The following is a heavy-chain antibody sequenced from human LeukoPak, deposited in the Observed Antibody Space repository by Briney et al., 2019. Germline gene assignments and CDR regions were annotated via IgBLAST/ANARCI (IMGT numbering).Heavy chain of an antibody. CDR1: GGSISSSSYF. Sequence: SSETLSLTCSVSGGSISSSSYFWGWIRQPPGKGLEWIGNIYYSGSTYYNPSLKSRVTISLDTSKNQFSLRLSAVTAADTAAYYCASVRRGFGESSKYYSYYYMDVWGNGTTVTISS. V-gene: IGHV4-39*01. J-gene: IGHJ6*03. D-gene: IGHD3-10*01. CDR3: ASVRRGFGESSKYYSYYYMDV. CDR2: IYYSGST.